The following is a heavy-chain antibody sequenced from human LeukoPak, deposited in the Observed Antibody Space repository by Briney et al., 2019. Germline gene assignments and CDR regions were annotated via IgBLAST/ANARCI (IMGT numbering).Heavy chain of an antibody. Sequence: ASETLSLTCTVSGGSISSSSYYWGWIRQPPGKGLEWIGSIYYSGSTYYNPSLKSRVTISVDTSKNQFSLKLSSVSAADTAVYYCARLTVPLRFDPWGQGTLVTVSS. D-gene: IGHD2-2*01. CDR2: IYYSGST. V-gene: IGHV4-39*07. J-gene: IGHJ5*02. CDR1: GGSISSSSYY. CDR3: ARLTVPLRFDP.